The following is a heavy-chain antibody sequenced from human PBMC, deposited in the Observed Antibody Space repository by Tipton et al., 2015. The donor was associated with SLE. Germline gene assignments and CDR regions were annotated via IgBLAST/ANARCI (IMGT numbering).Heavy chain of an antibody. CDR2: IFFSGST. CDR3: ARDWDDYSFDY. CDR1: GGSINTYY. D-gene: IGHD5-12*01. V-gene: IGHV4-59*01. Sequence: TLSLTCTVSGGSINTYYWCWIRPPPGKGLEWIGYIFFSGSTNYNPSLKSRVTISIHTSKSQFSLNLNSVTAADTAVYYCARDWDDYSFDYWGQGTLVTVSS. J-gene: IGHJ4*02.